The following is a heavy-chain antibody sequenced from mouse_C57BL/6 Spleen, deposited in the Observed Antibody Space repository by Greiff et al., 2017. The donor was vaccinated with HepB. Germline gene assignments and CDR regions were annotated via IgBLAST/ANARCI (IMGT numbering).Heavy chain of an antibody. D-gene: IGHD3-2*02. CDR1: GYTFTDYY. V-gene: IGHV1-76*01. J-gene: IGHJ3*01. CDR3: ARGSGYFAY. Sequence: QVQLQQSGAELVRPGASVKLSCKASGYTFTDYYINWVKQRPGQGLEWIARIYPGSGNTYYNEKFKGKATLTAEKSSSTAYMQLSSLTSEDSAVYFCARGSGYFAYWGQGTLVTVSA. CDR2: IYPGSGNT.